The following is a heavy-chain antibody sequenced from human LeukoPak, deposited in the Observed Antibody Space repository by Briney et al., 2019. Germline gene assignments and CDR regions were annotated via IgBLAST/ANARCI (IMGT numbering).Heavy chain of an antibody. Sequence: PSETLSLTCAVYGGSFSGYYWSWIRQPPGKGLEWIGEINHSGSTNYNPSLKSRVTISVDTSKNQFSLKLSSVTAADTAVYYCARRGSSWYLPHNWFDPWGQGTLVTVSS. V-gene: IGHV4-34*01. CDR1: GGSFSGYY. CDR3: ARRGSSWYLPHNWFDP. D-gene: IGHD6-13*01. J-gene: IGHJ5*02. CDR2: INHSGST.